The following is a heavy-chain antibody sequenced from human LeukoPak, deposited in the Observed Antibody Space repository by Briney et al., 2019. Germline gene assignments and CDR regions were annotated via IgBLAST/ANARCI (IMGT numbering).Heavy chain of an antibody. CDR1: GGSFSGYY. CDR2: INHSGST. J-gene: IGHJ5*02. CDR3: ARVTRGYSYGPDGNWFDP. D-gene: IGHD5-18*01. Sequence: PSETLSLTCAVYGGSFSGYYWSWIRQPPGKGLEWIGEINHSGSTNYNPSLKSRVTISVDTSKNQFSLKLSSVTAADTAVYYCARVTRGYSYGPDGNWFDPWGQGTLVTVSS. V-gene: IGHV4-34*01.